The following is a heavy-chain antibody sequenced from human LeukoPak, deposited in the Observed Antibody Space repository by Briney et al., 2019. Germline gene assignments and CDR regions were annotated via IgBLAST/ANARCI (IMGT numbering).Heavy chain of an antibody. D-gene: IGHD4-23*01. CDR1: GYTLTELS. V-gene: IGHV1-24*01. Sequence: ASVKVSCKVSGYTLTELSMHWVRQAPGKGLEWMGGFDPEDGETIYAQKFQGRVTMTGDTSTDTAYMELSSLRSEDTAVYYCARDRRATVVTQRHDAFDIWGQGTMVTVSS. CDR3: ARDRRATVVTQRHDAFDI. J-gene: IGHJ3*02. CDR2: FDPEDGET.